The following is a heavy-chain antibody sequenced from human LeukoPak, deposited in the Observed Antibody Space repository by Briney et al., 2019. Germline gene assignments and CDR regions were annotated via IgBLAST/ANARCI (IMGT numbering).Heavy chain of an antibody. Sequence: SETLSLTCAVYGGSFSGYYWSWIRQPPGKGLEWIGEINHSGSTNYNPSLRSRVTISVDTSKNQFSLKLSSVTAADTAVYYCARGSGGYSGYDYVDYWGQGTLVIVSS. V-gene: IGHV4-34*01. CDR2: INHSGST. CDR1: GGSFSGYY. J-gene: IGHJ4*02. D-gene: IGHD5-12*01. CDR3: ARGSGGYSGYDYVDY.